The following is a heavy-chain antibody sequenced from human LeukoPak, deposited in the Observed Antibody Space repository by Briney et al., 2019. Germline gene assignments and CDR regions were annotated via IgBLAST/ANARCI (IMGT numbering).Heavy chain of an antibody. D-gene: IGHD1-1*01. CDR1: EFTVSSNF. V-gene: IGHV3-53*01. CDR2: IYTGGSI. Sequence: SGGSLRLSCAASEFTVSSNFMTWVRQAPGKGLEWVSVIYTGGSIYYADSVKGRFTISRDNSRNTLYLQMNSLRAEDTAVYYCARGDDPNAFDMWGQGTMVTVSS. CDR3: ARGDDPNAFDM. J-gene: IGHJ3*02.